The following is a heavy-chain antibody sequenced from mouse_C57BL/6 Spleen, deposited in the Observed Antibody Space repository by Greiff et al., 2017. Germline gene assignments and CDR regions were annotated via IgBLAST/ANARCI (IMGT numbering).Heavy chain of an antibody. CDR2: IYPGDGDT. CDR3: ARSEGLDWYFDV. Sequence: VKLVESGAELVKPGASVKISCKASGYAFSSYWMNWVKQRPGKGLEWIGQIYPGDGDTNYNGKFKGKATLTADKSSSTAYMQLSSLTSEDSAVYFCARSEGLDWYFDVWGTGTTVTVSS. J-gene: IGHJ1*03. CDR1: GYAFSSYW. V-gene: IGHV1-80*01.